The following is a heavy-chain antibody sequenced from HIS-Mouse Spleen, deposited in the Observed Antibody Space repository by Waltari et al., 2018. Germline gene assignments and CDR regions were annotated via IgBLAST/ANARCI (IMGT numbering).Heavy chain of an antibody. D-gene: IGHD6-19*01. CDR1: GGSVSSGSYY. CDR2: IYYSGST. Sequence: QVQLQESGPGLVKPSETLSLTCTVSGGSVSSGSYYWSWIRQPPGKGLEWIGYIYYSGSTNYNPSLKSRVTIEVETSKNQFSRKLSSVTAEDTAVYYCASRSYSSGWYKAFDIWGQGTMVTVSS. J-gene: IGHJ3*02. V-gene: IGHV4-61*01. CDR3: ASRSYSSGWYKAFDI.